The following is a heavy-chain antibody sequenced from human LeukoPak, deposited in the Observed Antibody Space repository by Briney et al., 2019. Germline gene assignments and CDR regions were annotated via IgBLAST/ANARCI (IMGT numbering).Heavy chain of an antibody. CDR3: ARIGVDAFDI. V-gene: IGHV3-13*01. CDR2: IGTDGDT. J-gene: IGHJ3*02. CDR1: GFTFSSYD. Sequence: GGNLRLSCAASGFTFSSYDMHWVHQATGKGLEWVSAIGTDGDTFYPGSVKGRFTISRDNAENSLYLQMNSLRAEDTAVYYCARIGVDAFDIWGQGTMVTVSS.